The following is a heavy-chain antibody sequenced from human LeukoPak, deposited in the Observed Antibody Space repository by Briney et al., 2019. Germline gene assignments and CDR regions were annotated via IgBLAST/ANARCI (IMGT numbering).Heavy chain of an antibody. J-gene: IGHJ4*02. D-gene: IGHD5-12*01. Sequence: SETLSLTCTVSGGSISSYYWSWIRQPPGKGLEWIGYIYYSGSTNYNPSLKSRLTISVDTSKNQFSLKLSSVTAADTAVYYCARHGGYVPYFDYWGQGTLGTVSS. V-gene: IGHV4-59*08. CDR1: GGSISSYY. CDR3: ARHGGYVPYFDY. CDR2: IYYSGST.